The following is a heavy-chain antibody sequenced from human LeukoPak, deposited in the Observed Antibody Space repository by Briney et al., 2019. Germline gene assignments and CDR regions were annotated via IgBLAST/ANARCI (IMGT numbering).Heavy chain of an antibody. V-gene: IGHV4-39*01. CDR3: ARQFFPGGIQLWLGEGYWFDP. CDR1: GGSISSSSYY. D-gene: IGHD5-18*01. J-gene: IGHJ5*02. CDR2: IYYSGST. Sequence: SETLSLTCTVSGGSISSSSYYWGWIRQPPGKGLEWIGSIYYSGSTYYNPSLKSRVTISVDTSKNQFSLKLSSVTAADTAVYYCARQFFPGGIQLWLGEGYWFDPWGQGTLVTVSS.